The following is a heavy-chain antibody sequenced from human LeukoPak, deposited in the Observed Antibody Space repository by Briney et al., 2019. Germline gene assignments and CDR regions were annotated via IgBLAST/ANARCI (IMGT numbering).Heavy chain of an antibody. CDR1: GFTFSSYA. Sequence: PGGSLRLSCAASGFTFSSYAMSWVRQAPGKGLEWVSAISGSGGSTYYADSVKGRFTTSRDNSKNTLYLQMNSLRAGDTAVYYCARGGYFGSGPMDVWGQGTTVTVSS. V-gene: IGHV3-23*01. CDR3: ARGGYFGSGPMDV. D-gene: IGHD3-10*01. CDR2: ISGSGGST. J-gene: IGHJ6*02.